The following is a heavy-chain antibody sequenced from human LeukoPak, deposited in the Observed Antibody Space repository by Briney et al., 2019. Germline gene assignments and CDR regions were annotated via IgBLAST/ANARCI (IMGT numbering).Heavy chain of an antibody. D-gene: IGHD3-3*01. Sequence: SETLSLTCAVYGGSFSGYFYNWIRQTPGQGLEWIGEINHSGDTNYNPSLKSRVTMSVDSSKNQLSLSLSSLTAADTAVYYCARHLRLLESPFPPKAFDIWGQGTTVTVSS. J-gene: IGHJ3*02. CDR1: GGSFSGYF. V-gene: IGHV4-34*01. CDR2: INHSGDT. CDR3: ARHLRLLESPFPPKAFDI.